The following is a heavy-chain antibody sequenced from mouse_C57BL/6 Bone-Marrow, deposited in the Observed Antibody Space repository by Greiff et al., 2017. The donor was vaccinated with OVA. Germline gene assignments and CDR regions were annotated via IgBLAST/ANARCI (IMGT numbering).Heavy chain of an antibody. Sequence: EVMLVESGGGLVKPGGSLKLSCAASGFTFSSYAMSWVRQTPEKRLEWVATISDGGSYTYYPDNVKGRFTISRDNAKNNLYLLMSHLKSEDTAMYYCARDSYGSSPYWYFDVWGTGTTVTVSS. CDR1: GFTFSSYA. V-gene: IGHV5-4*01. D-gene: IGHD1-1*01. CDR2: ISDGGSYT. CDR3: ARDSYGSSPYWYFDV. J-gene: IGHJ1*03.